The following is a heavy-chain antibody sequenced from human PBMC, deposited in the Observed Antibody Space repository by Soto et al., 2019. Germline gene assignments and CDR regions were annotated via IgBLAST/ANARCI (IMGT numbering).Heavy chain of an antibody. D-gene: IGHD1-26*01. CDR3: ARGGVGAHSSWFDP. Sequence: QVQLVQSGGEVKKPGASVKVSCKASGYIFTSYGISWVRRAPGQGLEWMGWVTAYNGNTNYAQKLQGRVTMTTDTSTSTAYMELRTLRSDDTAVYYCARGGVGAHSSWFDPWGQGTLVTVSS. J-gene: IGHJ5*02. CDR2: VTAYNGNT. V-gene: IGHV1-18*01. CDR1: GYIFTSYG.